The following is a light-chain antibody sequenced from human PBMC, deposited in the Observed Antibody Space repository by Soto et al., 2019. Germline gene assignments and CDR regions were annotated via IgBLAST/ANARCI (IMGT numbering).Light chain of an antibody. CDR3: QQTYNTPWT. Sequence: DIQMTQSPPSLSAAVGDSVAITCRATQDTHNYLNWYQQRPGKAPNLLIYGASTLQSGVPSRFRGSRSGTDFTLTITSLQPEDFATYFCQQTYNTPWTFGQGTKVDIK. V-gene: IGKV1-39*01. CDR1: QDTHNY. CDR2: GAS. J-gene: IGKJ1*01.